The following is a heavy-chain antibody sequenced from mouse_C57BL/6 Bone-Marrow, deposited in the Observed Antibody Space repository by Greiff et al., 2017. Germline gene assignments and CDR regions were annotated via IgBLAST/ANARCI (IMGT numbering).Heavy chain of an antibody. J-gene: IGHJ2*01. Sequence: QVQLQQPGAELVKPGASVKLSCKASGYTFTSYWMPWVKQRPGQGLEWIGMIHPNSGSTNYNEKFKSKATLTVDKSSSTAYMQLSSLTSEDSAVYYCARLENGNYYFDYWGQGTTLTVSS. CDR2: IHPNSGST. D-gene: IGHD2-1*01. CDR1: GYTFTSYW. V-gene: IGHV1-64*01. CDR3: ARLENGNYYFDY.